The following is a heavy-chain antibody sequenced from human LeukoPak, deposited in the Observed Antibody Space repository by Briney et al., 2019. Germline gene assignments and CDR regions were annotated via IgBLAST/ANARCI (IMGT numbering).Heavy chain of an antibody. Sequence: GGSLRLSCAASGFTFSSSWMSWVRQAPGKGLEWVANIKQDGSEKYYVDSVKGRFTISRDNAKNSLYLQMNSLRAEDTAVYYCARVESPGDFWSGYYSFGAFDIWGQGTMVTVSS. CDR3: ARVESPGDFWSGYYSFGAFDI. D-gene: IGHD3-3*01. V-gene: IGHV3-7*01. CDR2: IKQDGSEK. J-gene: IGHJ3*02. CDR1: GFTFSSSW.